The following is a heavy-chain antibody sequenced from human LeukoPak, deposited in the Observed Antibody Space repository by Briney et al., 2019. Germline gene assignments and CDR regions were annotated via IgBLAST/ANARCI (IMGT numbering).Heavy chain of an antibody. CDR3: ARGYSSGWYYFDY. D-gene: IGHD6-19*01. J-gene: IGHJ4*02. V-gene: IGHV1-46*01. CDR2: INPTGGST. Sequence: GASVKVSCKASGYTFTSYYMHWVRQAPGQGLEWMGLINPTGGSTGYAQKFQGRVTITRNTSISTAYMELSSLRSEDTAVYYCARGYSSGWYYFDYWGQGTLVTVSS. CDR1: GYTFTSYY.